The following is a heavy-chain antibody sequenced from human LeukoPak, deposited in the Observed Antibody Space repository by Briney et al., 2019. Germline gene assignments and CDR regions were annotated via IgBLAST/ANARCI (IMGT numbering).Heavy chain of an antibody. Sequence: GASVKVSCKASGYTFTGYYMHWVRRAPGQGLEWMGWINPNSGGTNYAQKFQGRVTMTRDTSISTAYMELSRLRSDDTAVYYCARDPSFVVVPAASGFDYWGQGTLVTVSS. D-gene: IGHD2-2*01. V-gene: IGHV1-2*02. CDR3: ARDPSFVVVPAASGFDY. CDR1: GYTFTGYY. J-gene: IGHJ4*02. CDR2: INPNSGGT.